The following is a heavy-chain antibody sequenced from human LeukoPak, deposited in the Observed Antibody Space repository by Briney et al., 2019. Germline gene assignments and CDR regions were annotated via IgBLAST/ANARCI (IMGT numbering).Heavy chain of an antibody. CDR1: GYTFTSYD. Sequence: ASVKVSCKASGYTFTSYDINWVRQATGQGLEWMGWMNPNSGNTGYAQKFQGRVTMTRNTSISTAYMELSSLRSDDTAVYYCARSYRIAARGNWFDPWGQGTLVTVSS. D-gene: IGHD6-6*01. V-gene: IGHV1-8*01. CDR3: ARSYRIAARGNWFDP. J-gene: IGHJ5*02. CDR2: MNPNSGNT.